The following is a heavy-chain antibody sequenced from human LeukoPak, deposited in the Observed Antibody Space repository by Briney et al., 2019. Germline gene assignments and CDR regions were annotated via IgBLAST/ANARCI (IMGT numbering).Heavy chain of an antibody. J-gene: IGHJ4*02. Sequence: SETLSLTCTVSAGSLTSSTSYWGWIRQPPGKGLGWIGSIYYSGCTSNHPSDKNRVTISVDTTKNPFSLKQSSVIAADTAVSYCARLSTPKQWLISGLDDWGQGTLVTVSS. CDR2: IYYSGCT. V-gene: IGHV4-39*01. D-gene: IGHD6-19*01. CDR3: ARLSTPKQWLISGLDD. CDR1: AGSLTSSTSY.